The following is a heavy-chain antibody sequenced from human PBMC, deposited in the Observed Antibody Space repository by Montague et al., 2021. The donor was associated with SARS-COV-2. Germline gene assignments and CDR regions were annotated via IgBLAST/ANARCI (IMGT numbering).Heavy chain of an antibody. CDR2: INHSGST. D-gene: IGHD2-8*01. CDR3: ARANGYYFDY. J-gene: IGHJ4*02. CDR1: GGSFSGYH. Sequence: SETLSLTCAVYGGSFSGYHWSWIRQPPGKGLEWIGEINHSGSTNYNPSLKSRVTISADTSKNQFSLKLSSVTAADTAVYYCARANGYYFDYWGQGTLVTVSS. V-gene: IGHV4-34*01.